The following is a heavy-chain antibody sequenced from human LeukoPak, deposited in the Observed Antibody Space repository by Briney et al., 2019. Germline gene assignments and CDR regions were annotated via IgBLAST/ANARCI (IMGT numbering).Heavy chain of an antibody. CDR2: NYTSGSA. D-gene: IGHD6-13*01. CDR3: ARSWGIRGDSTFGC. V-gene: IGHV4-61*02. Sequence: PSETLALTCTVSVRPISSGSYDWSWIPQPAGKGLEWNRRNYTSGSANYNPSLKSRVNMSLVTSKNQYSPKQNYLTAPDTALYYRARSWGIRGDSTFGCWGQGTLVTVS. J-gene: IGHJ4*02. CDR1: VRPISSGSYD.